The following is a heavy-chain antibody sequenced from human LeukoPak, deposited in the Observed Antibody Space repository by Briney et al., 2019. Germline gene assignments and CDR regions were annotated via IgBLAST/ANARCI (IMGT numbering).Heavy chain of an antibody. V-gene: IGHV3-23*01. CDR1: GFTVSSNY. CDR3: AKSSNEWELNSFDS. CDR2: ISGSGAGT. J-gene: IGHJ4*02. D-gene: IGHD1-26*01. Sequence: PGGSLRLSCAASGFTVSSNYMSWVRQAPGKGLEWVSAISGSGAGTDYADSVRGRFIISRDNSKNTMYLQMSSLRAEDTAIYYCAKSSNEWELNSFDSWGQGTLVPVSS.